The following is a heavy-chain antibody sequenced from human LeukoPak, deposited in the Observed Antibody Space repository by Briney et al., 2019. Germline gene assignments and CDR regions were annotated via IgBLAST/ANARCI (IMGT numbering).Heavy chain of an antibody. CDR1: GFTFRSYW. Sequence: GGSLRLSCAASGFTFRSYWMHWVRQAPGKGLVWVSRMNSDGRSTRYAASVQGRFTISRAHAKTTLYLQMTSLRAEDTAVYYCARDGVYSSGWTYWGQGTLVTVSS. J-gene: IGHJ4*02. CDR2: MNSDGRST. D-gene: IGHD6-19*01. V-gene: IGHV3-74*01. CDR3: ARDGVYSSGWTY.